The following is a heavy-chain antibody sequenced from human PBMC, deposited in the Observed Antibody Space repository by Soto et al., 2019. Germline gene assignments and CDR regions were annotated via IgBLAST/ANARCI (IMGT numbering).Heavy chain of an antibody. CDR2: INHSGST. V-gene: IGHV4-34*01. CDR3: ARGVWGVGAAARDLRYFQH. Sequence: SETLSLTCAVYGGSFSGYYWSWIRQPPGKGLEWIGEINHSGSTNYNPSLKSRVTISVDTSKNQFSLKLSSVTAADTAVYYCARGVWGVGAAARDLRYFQHWGQGTLVTVSS. J-gene: IGHJ1*01. D-gene: IGHD6-13*01. CDR1: GGSFSGYY.